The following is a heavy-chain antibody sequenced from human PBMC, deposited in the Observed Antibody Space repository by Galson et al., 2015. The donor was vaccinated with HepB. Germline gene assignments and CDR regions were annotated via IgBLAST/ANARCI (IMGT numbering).Heavy chain of an antibody. Sequence: QSGAEVKKPGESLKISCKASGYTFANYWIDWVRQMPGKGLEWMGIIYPGDFDTRYSPSFQGRVSMSADKSITTVYLQWSSLKASDTAIYYCARRERSCFDGNCDFYWFDSWGQGTLVTVSS. V-gene: IGHV5-51*01. CDR1: GYTFANYW. D-gene: IGHD2-21*01. CDR3: ARRERSCFDGNCDFYWFDS. J-gene: IGHJ5*01. CDR2: IYPGDFDT.